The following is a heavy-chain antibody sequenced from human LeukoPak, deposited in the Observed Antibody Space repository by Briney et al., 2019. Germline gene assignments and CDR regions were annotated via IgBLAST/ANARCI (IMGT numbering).Heavy chain of an antibody. D-gene: IGHD6-13*01. CDR3: ARHEARLAAPDY. CDR1: GFTFSSYS. J-gene: IGHJ4*02. CDR2: ISSSSSYI. Sequence: PGGSLRLSCAASGFTFSSYSMNWVRQAPGKGLEWVSSISSSSSYIYYADSVKGRFTISRDNAKNSLYLQMNSLRAEDTAVYYCARHEARLAAPDYWGQGTLVTVSS. V-gene: IGHV3-21*01.